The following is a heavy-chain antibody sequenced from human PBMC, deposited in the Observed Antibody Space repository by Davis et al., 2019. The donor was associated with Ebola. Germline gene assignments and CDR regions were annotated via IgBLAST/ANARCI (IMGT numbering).Heavy chain of an antibody. CDR2: ISYDGSNK. V-gene: IGHV3-30-3*01. CDR3: ARKTFFDY. J-gene: IGHJ4*02. CDR1: GLTVSIYA. Sequence: GGSLTLSCAPSGLTVSIYALHCDRQAPGKGLEWAAVISYDGSNKYYADSVKGRFTISRDNSKNTLYLQMNSLRAECTAVYYCARKTFFDYWGQGTLVTVSS.